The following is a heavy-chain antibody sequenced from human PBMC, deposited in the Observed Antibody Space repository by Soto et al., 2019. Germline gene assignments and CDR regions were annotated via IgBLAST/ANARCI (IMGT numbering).Heavy chain of an antibody. J-gene: IGHJ5*02. CDR2: IYYGGSI. D-gene: IGHD3-22*01. CDR1: GGSISSGY. Sequence: SETLSLTCSVSGGSISSGYWTWIRQPPGKGLEWIGYIYYGGSINYNPSLKSRAIISVDTAKNQFSLRLSSVTAADTSVYYCTGAYYDINGYSLDPWGQGTSVTVSS. CDR3: TGAYYDINGYSLDP. V-gene: IGHV4-59*01.